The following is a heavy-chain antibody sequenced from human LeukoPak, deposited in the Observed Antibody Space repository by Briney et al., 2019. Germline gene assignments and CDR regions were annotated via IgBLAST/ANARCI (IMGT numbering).Heavy chain of an antibody. CDR3: AREWGPLRVYYYMDV. CDR2: INPNSGGT. J-gene: IGHJ6*03. Sequence: GASVKVSCKASGYTFTGYYMHWVRQAPGQGLEWMGWINPNSGGTNYAQKFQGRVAMTRDTSISTVYMELSRLRSDDTAVYYCAREWGPLRVYYYMDVWGKGTTVTVSS. D-gene: IGHD3-16*01. V-gene: IGHV1-2*02. CDR1: GYTFTGYY.